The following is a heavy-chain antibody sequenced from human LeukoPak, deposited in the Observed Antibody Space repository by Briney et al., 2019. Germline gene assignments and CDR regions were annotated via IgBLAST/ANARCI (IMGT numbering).Heavy chain of an antibody. CDR1: GGSISSYY. CDR2: IYYSGST. D-gene: IGHD4-11*01. J-gene: IGHJ2*01. CDR3: ARHDYKDFDL. V-gene: IGHV4-59*08. Sequence: SETLSLTCTVSGGSISSYYWSWIRQPPGKGLEWIGYIYYSGSTNYNPSLKSRVTISVDTSKNQFSLKLSSVTAADTAVYYCARHDYKDFDLWGRGTLVTVSS.